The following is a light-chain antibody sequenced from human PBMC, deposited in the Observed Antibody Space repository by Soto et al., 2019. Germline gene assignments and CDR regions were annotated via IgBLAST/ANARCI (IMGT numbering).Light chain of an antibody. CDR1: QIVGSG. CDR2: RAS. CDR3: QKYHDWLALT. Sequence: EIVMTQSPATLSVSPGERATLSCRASQIVGSGLAWYQQKPGQGPRLLIYRASTRATGIPPRFSGSGSGTEFTLTISSLQSEDFAVYYCQKYHDWLALTFGGGTKVEIK. J-gene: IGKJ4*01. V-gene: IGKV3-15*01.